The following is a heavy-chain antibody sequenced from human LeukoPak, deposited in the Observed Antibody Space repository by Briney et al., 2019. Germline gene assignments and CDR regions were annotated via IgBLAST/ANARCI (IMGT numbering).Heavy chain of an antibody. Sequence: GGSLRLSCAASGFTFSSYSMSWVRQAPGKGLEWVSGISSSGGSTDYAGSVKGRFTISRDDSRNTLYMQMSSLRAEDTAIYYCATRGNYREFDYWGQGTLVTVPS. J-gene: IGHJ4*02. V-gene: IGHV3-23*01. CDR1: GFTFSSYS. D-gene: IGHD1-26*01. CDR3: ATRGNYREFDY. CDR2: ISSSGGST.